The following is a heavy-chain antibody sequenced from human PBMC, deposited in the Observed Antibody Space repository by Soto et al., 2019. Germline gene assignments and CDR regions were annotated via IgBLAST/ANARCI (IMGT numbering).Heavy chain of an antibody. J-gene: IGHJ4*02. Sequence: EVQLLESGGGLVQPGGSLRLSCAASGFTFSINAISWVRQAPGKGLEWVSAISGSGGSTYYADSVKGRFTIARDNSKNTLYLQMNSLRAEDTAVYYCARRSSGWYFDYWGQGTLVTVSS. CDR2: ISGSGGST. V-gene: IGHV3-23*01. CDR1: GFTFSINA. CDR3: ARRSSGWYFDY. D-gene: IGHD6-19*01.